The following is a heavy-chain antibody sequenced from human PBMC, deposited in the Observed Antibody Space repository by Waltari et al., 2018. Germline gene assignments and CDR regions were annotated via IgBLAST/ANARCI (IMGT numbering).Heavy chain of an antibody. CDR2: LYYGGS. CDR1: GASISSKSYY. V-gene: IGHV4-39*02. D-gene: IGHD3-9*01. J-gene: IGHJ4*02. CDR3: ARRPYDILTGGFDS. Sequence: QLQLQESGPGLVKPSETLSLRCTVAGASISSKSYYWGWIRQPPGKGLEWIGSLYYGGSNYNPSLQSRVTISADTSKNRLSLKLTSVTATDTAVYYCARRPYDILTGGFDSWGQGTLVTVSS.